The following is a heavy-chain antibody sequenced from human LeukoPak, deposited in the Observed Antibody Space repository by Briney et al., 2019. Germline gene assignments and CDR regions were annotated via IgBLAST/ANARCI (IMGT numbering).Heavy chain of an antibody. CDR2: ISTSSIYI. J-gene: IGHJ6*04. CDR3: AELGITMIGGV. Sequence: GGSLRLSCAASGFTFSSYSMNWVRQAPGKGLEWVSSISTSSIYIYYADSVKGRFTISRDNAKNSLFLQMNSLRAEDTAVYYCAELGITMIGGVWGKGTTVTISS. CDR1: GFTFSSYS. D-gene: IGHD3-10*02. V-gene: IGHV3-21*01.